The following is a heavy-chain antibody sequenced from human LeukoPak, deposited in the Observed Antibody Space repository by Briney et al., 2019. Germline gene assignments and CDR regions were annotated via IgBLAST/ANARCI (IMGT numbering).Heavy chain of an antibody. J-gene: IGHJ6*02. CDR1: GGSISSYY. CDR2: IYYSGST. Sequence: SETLSLTCTVSGGSISSYYWSWIRQPPGKGLEWIGYIYYSGSTNYNPSLKSRVIISVDTSKNQFSLKLSSVTAADTAVYYCARMLVGATGYYGMDVWGQGTTVTVSS. V-gene: IGHV4-59*01. D-gene: IGHD1-26*01. CDR3: ARMLVGATGYYGMDV.